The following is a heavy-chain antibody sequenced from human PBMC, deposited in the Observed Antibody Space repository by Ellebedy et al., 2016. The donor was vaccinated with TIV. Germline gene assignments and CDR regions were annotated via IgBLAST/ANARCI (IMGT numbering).Heavy chain of an antibody. J-gene: IGHJ4*02. V-gene: IGHV3-23*01. Sequence: PGGSLRLSCAASGFTFSSYAMSWVRQAPGKGMEWVSAISVSGGSTYYADSVKGRFTISSDNSKNTRYLQMNSLRAEDTAVYYCEKDLDNDSSGGVDYWGQGTLVTVSS. D-gene: IGHD3-22*01. CDR1: GFTFSSYA. CDR2: ISVSGGST. CDR3: EKDLDNDSSGGVDY.